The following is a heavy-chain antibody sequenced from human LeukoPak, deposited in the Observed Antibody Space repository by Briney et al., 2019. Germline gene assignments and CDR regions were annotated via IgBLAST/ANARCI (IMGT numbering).Heavy chain of an antibody. J-gene: IGHJ3*02. CDR3: ARASSKQLAGYLPDGFDI. CDR2: ISSGSSTT. V-gene: IGHV3-48*02. CDR1: GFTFSPLG. D-gene: IGHD3-9*01. Sequence: GGSLRLSCAASGFTFSPLGMNWVRQAPGRGLEWVSYISSGSSTTYYADSVKGRFTISRDNAKNSLYLQENSLRDEDTAVYYCARASSKQLAGYLPDGFDIWGQGTMVTVSS.